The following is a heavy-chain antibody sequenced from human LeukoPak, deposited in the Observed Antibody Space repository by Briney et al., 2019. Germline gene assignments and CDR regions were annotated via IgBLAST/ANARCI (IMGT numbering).Heavy chain of an antibody. J-gene: IGHJ4*02. D-gene: IGHD5-18*01. CDR3: ARGSKRSYGEFDY. CDR1: GFTFSSYA. CDR2: ISVSTGST. V-gene: IGHV3-23*01. Sequence: GGSLRLSCAASGFTFSSYAMSWVRQAPGKGLEWVSSISVSTGSTYYADSVKGRFTISRDNSKNTLYLQMNSLRAEDTAVYYCARGSKRSYGEFDYWGQGTLVTVSS.